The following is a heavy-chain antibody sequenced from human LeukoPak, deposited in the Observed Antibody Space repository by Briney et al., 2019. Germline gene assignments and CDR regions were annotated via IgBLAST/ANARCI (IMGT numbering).Heavy chain of an antibody. J-gene: IGHJ4*02. Sequence: SQTLSLTCTVSGGSISSGSYYWSWIRQPAGKGLEWIGRIYTSGSTNYNPSLKSRVTISVDRSKNQFSLKLSSGTAADTAVYYCARDPGGSDYGDYYFDYWGQGTLVTVSS. D-gene: IGHD4-17*01. CDR2: IYTSGST. CDR1: GGSISSGSYY. CDR3: ARDPGGSDYGDYYFDY. V-gene: IGHV4-61*02.